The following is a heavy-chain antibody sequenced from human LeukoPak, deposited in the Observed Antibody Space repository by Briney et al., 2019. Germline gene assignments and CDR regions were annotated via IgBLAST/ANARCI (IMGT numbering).Heavy chain of an antibody. Sequence: PSETLSLTCAVSGYSISSGNYWGWIRQPPGKGLDWIAIMDHSGNTYYNPSLKSRLTISVDTSKNQFSLRLSSVTAADTAVYYCAKQGPTVVTHFDTWGQGTWSPSPQ. CDR3: AKQGPTVVTHFDT. V-gene: IGHV4-38-2*01. J-gene: IGHJ4*02. D-gene: IGHD4-23*01. CDR2: MDHSGNT. CDR1: GYSISSGNY.